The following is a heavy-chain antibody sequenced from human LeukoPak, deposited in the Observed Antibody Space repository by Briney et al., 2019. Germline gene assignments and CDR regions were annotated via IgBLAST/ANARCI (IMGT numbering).Heavy chain of an antibody. CDR1: GYTFTGYY. V-gene: IGHV1-2*02. CDR2: INPNSGGT. Sequence: ASVKVSCKASGYTFTGYYKHWVRQAPGQGLEWMGWINPNSGGTNYAQKLQGRVTMTTDTSTSTAYMELRSLTSDDTAVYYCARVGAYCTSTSCLDYWGQGTLVTVSS. CDR3: ARVGAYCTSTSCLDY. J-gene: IGHJ4*02. D-gene: IGHD2-2*01.